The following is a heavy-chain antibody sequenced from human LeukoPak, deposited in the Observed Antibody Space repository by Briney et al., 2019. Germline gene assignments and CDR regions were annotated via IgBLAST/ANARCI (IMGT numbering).Heavy chain of an antibody. D-gene: IGHD6-13*01. J-gene: IGHJ4*02. CDR2: ITDSGGST. CDR1: GLTFSIYA. Sequence: PGGSLRLSCAASGLTFSIYAMSWVRQAPGKGLEWVSTITDSGGSTYYADSVKGRFTISRDNSKNTLYLQMNSLRAEDTAVYYCAKDRVTAAGYYFDYWGQGTLVTVSS. V-gene: IGHV3-23*01. CDR3: AKDRVTAAGYYFDY.